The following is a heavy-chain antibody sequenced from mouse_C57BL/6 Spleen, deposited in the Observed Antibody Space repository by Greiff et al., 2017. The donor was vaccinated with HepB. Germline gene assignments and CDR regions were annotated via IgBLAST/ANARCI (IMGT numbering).Heavy chain of an antibody. J-gene: IGHJ3*01. CDR2: ISNGGGST. V-gene: IGHV5-12*01. Sequence: EVHLVESGGGLVQPGGSLKLSCAASGFTFSDYYMYWVRQTPEKRLEWVAYISNGGGSTYYPDTVKGRFTISRDNAKITLYLQMSRLKSEDTAMYYCARQHYYGSSWFAYWGQGTLVTVSA. D-gene: IGHD1-1*01. CDR3: ARQHYYGSSWFAY. CDR1: GFTFSDYY.